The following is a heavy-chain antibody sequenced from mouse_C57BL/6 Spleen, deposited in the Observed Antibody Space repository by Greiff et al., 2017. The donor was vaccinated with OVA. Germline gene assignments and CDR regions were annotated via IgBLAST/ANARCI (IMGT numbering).Heavy chain of an antibody. CDR1: GYAFSSSW. V-gene: IGHV1-82*01. CDR3: ARKITTVVAGGYFDY. Sequence: VKLQESGPELVKPGASVKISCKASGYAFSSSWMNWVKQRPGKGLEWIGRIYPGDGDTNYNGKFKGKATLTADKSSSTAYMQLSSLTSEDSAVYFCARKITTVVAGGYFDYWGQGTTLTVSS. D-gene: IGHD1-1*01. CDR2: IYPGDGDT. J-gene: IGHJ2*01.